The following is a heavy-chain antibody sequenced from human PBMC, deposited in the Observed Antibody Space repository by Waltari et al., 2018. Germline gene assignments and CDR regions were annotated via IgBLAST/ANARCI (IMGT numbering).Heavy chain of an antibody. CDR2: IIPIFGTP. V-gene: IGHV1-69*12. Sequence: QVRLVQSGAEVKKPGSSVQVSCKASGGTFSSYAISWVRQAPGQGLEWMGRIIPIFGTPNYAQKFQGRVTITADESTSTAYMELSSLRSEDTAVYYCARGRPLCKDGSCYGNWFDPWGQGTLVTVSS. CDR3: ARGRPLCKDGSCYGNWFDP. J-gene: IGHJ5*02. CDR1: GGTFSSYA. D-gene: IGHD2-15*01.